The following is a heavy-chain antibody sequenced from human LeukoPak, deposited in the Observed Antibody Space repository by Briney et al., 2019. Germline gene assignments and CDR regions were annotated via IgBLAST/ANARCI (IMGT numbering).Heavy chain of an antibody. V-gene: IGHV3-53*01. J-gene: IGHJ4*02. CDR3: AKDGKTRNWNYFQAKPVY. Sequence: GGSLRLSCAASGFTVSSNYMSWVRQAPGKGLEWVSVIYSGGSTYYADSVKGRFTISRDNSKNTLYLQMNSLRAEDTAVYYCAKDGKTRNWNYFQAKPVYWGQGTLVTVSS. CDR1: GFTVSSNY. D-gene: IGHD1-7*01. CDR2: IYSGGST.